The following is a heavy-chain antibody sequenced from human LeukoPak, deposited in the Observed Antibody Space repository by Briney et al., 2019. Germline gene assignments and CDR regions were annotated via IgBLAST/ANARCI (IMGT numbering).Heavy chain of an antibody. J-gene: IGHJ4*02. CDR3: ARGTIAAAGYYFDY. D-gene: IGHD6-13*01. CDR1: GFTFSSYW. Sequence: GGSLRLSCAASGFTFSSYWMSWVRQAPGKGLEWVANIKQDGSEKYYVDSVKGRFTISRDNAKNSLYLQMNSLRAEDTAVYYCARGTIAAAGYYFDYWGQGTLVTVSS. V-gene: IGHV3-7*01. CDR2: IKQDGSEK.